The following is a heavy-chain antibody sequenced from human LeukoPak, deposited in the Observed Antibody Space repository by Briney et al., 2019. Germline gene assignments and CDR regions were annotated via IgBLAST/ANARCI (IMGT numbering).Heavy chain of an antibody. CDR1: GFTFSSYS. Sequence: PGGSLRLSCAASGFTFSSYSMNWVRQAPGKGLEWVSSISSSSSYIYYADSVKGRFTISRDNAKNSLYLQMNSLRAEDTAVYYCARVRGYSGYPTQKRGPFDYWGQGTLVTVSS. CDR2: ISSSSSYI. V-gene: IGHV3-21*01. CDR3: ARVRGYSGYPTQKRGPFDY. D-gene: IGHD5-12*01. J-gene: IGHJ4*02.